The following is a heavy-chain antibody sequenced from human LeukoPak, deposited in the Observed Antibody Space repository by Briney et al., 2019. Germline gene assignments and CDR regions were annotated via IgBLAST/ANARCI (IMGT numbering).Heavy chain of an antibody. CDR2: IHYSGNT. J-gene: IGHJ5*02. CDR1: GDSISGSTYF. D-gene: IGHD3-16*01. V-gene: IGHV4-39*01. CDR3: ARHLYPDSFGP. Sequence: SETLSLTCIVSGDSISGSTYFWGWVRQPPGKGLEWVGNIHYSGNTHYNRSLRRRVTISVDTSNNQFSLNLSSVTAADTAIYYWARHLYPDSFGPGGRGMLVTVSS.